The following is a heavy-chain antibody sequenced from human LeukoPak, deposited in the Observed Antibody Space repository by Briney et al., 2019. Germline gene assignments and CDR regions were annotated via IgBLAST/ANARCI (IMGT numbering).Heavy chain of an antibody. CDR1: GFTFSSYS. V-gene: IGHV3-21*01. Sequence: GGSLRLSCKTSGFTFSSYSMNWVRQAPGKGLEWVSSISSSSSYIYYADSVKGRFTISRDNAKNSLYLQMNSLRAEDTAVYYCARDKITMVRGVTDNWFDPWGQGTLVTVSS. J-gene: IGHJ5*02. CDR2: ISSSSSYI. D-gene: IGHD3-10*01. CDR3: ARDKITMVRGVTDNWFDP.